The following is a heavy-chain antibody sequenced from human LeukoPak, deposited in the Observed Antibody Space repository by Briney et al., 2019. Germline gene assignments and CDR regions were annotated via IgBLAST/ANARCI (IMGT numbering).Heavy chain of an antibody. CDR1: GFTFSNYA. V-gene: IGHV3-23*01. J-gene: IGHJ6*03. D-gene: IGHD6-13*01. CDR3: ANLFVAAGIRYFYMDV. CDR2: ISSGGDST. Sequence: PGGSLRLSCAASGFTFSNYAMSWVRQAPGKGLEWVSAISSGGDSTYYTDSVKGRFIISRDNSKNTLSLQMNGLRAEDTAIYYCANLFVAAGIRYFYMDVWGKGTTVTVSS.